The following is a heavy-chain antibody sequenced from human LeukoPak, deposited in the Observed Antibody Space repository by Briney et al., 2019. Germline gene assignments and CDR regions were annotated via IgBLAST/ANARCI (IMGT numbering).Heavy chain of an antibody. CDR2: ISYDGSNK. D-gene: IGHD2-15*01. J-gene: IGHJ6*02. CDR1: GFTFSSYA. V-gene: IGHV3-30*04. CDR3: ARDVGCSGGSCYSGLDV. Sequence: PGGSLRLSCAASGFTFSSYAMHWVRQAPGKGLEWVAVISYDGSNKYYADSAKGRFTISRDNSKNTLYLQMNSLRAEDTAVYYCARDVGCSGGSCYSGLDVWGQGTTDTVSS.